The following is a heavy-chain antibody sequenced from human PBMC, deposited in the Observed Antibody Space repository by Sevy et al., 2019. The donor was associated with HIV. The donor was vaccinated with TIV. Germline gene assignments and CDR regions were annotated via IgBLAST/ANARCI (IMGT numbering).Heavy chain of an antibody. Sequence: GGSLRLSCAASGFTFSSYAMHWVRQAPGKGLEGVAVISYGGSNKYYADSVKGRFTISRANSKNTLYLQMNSLRAEDTAVYYYAGDKSLDYDSSGSLDYWGQGTLVTVSS. D-gene: IGHD3-22*01. CDR3: AGDKSLDYDSSGSLDY. CDR1: GFTFSSYA. J-gene: IGHJ4*02. CDR2: ISYGGSNK. V-gene: IGHV3-30-3*01.